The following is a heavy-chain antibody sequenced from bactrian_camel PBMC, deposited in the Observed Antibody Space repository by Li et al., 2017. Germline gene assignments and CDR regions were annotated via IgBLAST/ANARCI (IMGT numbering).Heavy chain of an antibody. J-gene: IGHJ4*01. V-gene: IGHV3S1*01. D-gene: IGHD1*01. CDR1: GTTDSGYC. CDR2: IDSDGST. Sequence: HVQLVESGGGSVQTGGSLKLSCTTSGTTDSGYCMAWFRQVPGAEREGVAAIDSDGSTSYADSVKGRFTISRDNTKNTVYLQMNNLRAEDTAMYYCSNGLDRDRWRTPGPGTQVTVS.